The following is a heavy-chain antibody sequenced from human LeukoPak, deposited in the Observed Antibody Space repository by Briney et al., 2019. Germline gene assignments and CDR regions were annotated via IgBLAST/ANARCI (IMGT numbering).Heavy chain of an antibody. V-gene: IGHV1-2*02. D-gene: IGHD4-17*01. CDR2: INPNSGGT. CDR1: GNTFTHYY. CDR3: ARDTSTVTTPYFDY. Sequence: ASVKVSCKASGNTFTHYYMHWVRQAPGQGLEWMGWINPNSGGTNYAQKFQGRVTMTRDTSITTAYMELSRLISDDTAVYYCARDTSTVTTPYFDYWGQGTLVTVSS. J-gene: IGHJ4*02.